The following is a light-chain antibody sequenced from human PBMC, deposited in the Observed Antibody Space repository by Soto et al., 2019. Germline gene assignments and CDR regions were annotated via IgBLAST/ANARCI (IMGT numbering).Light chain of an antibody. CDR2: GAS. CDR3: QPYGSSPWT. CDR1: QSVASSY. Sequence: ENVLTQSPGTLSLSPGERATLSCRASQSVASSYLAWYQQRPGQTPRLLIYGASSRATGIPVRFSGSGSVTDFSLTISRLEPEDFAVYYCQPYGSSPWTFGQGTKVEIK. V-gene: IGKV3-20*01. J-gene: IGKJ1*01.